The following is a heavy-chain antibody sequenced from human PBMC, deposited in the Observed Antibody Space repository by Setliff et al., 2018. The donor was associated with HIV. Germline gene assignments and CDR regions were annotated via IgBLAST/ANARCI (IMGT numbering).Heavy chain of an antibody. D-gene: IGHD5-18*01. CDR2: IDPSGGST. CDR3: ARRGSYSYGRRVYYYMDV. J-gene: IGHJ6*03. V-gene: IGHV1-46*01. CDR1: RYTFTSYY. Sequence: ASVKVSCKASRYTFTSYYMHWVRQAPGQGLEWMGIIDPSGGSTYYAQKFQDRATLTRDTSTTTVYMELSSLRSEDTAVYYCARRGSYSYGRRVYYYMDVWGKGTTVTVSS.